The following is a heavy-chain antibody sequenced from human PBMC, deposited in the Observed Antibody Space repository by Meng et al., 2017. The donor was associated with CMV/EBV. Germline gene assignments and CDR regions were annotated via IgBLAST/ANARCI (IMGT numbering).Heavy chain of an antibody. V-gene: IGHV3-53*01. D-gene: IGHD6-13*01. J-gene: IGHJ3*02. Sequence: GESLKISCAASGFTFINYAMNWVRQAPGKGLEWVSVIYSGGSTYYADSVKGRFTISRDNSKNTLYLQMNSLRAEDTAVYYCARRSSWSYAFDIWGQGTMVTVSS. CDR3: ARRSSWSYAFDI. CDR1: GFTFINYA. CDR2: IYSGGST.